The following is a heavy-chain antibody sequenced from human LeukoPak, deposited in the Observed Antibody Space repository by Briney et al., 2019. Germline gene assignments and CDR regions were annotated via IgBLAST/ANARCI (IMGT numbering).Heavy chain of an antibody. CDR3: ARGSTSGNVLLRYFDWLPQAEYYYYGMDV. Sequence: ASVKVSCKASGYTFTGYYMHWVRQAPGQGLEWMGWINPNSGGTNYAQKFQGRVTMTRDTSISTAYMELSRLRSDDTAVYYCARGSTSGNVLLRYFDWLPQAEYYYYGMDVWGQGTTVTVSS. CDR1: GYTFTGYY. D-gene: IGHD3-9*01. V-gene: IGHV1-2*02. CDR2: INPNSGGT. J-gene: IGHJ6*02.